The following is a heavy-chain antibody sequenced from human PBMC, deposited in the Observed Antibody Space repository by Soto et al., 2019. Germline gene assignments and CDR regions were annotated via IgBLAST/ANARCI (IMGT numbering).Heavy chain of an antibody. V-gene: IGHV4-30-4*01. J-gene: IGHJ5*02. CDR2: IYYSGST. D-gene: IGHD5-12*01. CDR1: GGFLSRGDYF. CDR3: AAGRGLPRYH. Sequence: SEDRSVTWTVSGGFLSRGDYFLCWIRQPPGKGLEWIGYIYYSGSTYYSPSLKSRVTISVDTSKNQFSLKLSSVTAADTGVYYCAAGRGLPRYHWGQATLVTVSS.